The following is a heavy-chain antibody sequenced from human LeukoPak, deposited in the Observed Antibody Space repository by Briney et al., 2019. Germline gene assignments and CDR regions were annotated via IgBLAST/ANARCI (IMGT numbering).Heavy chain of an antibody. J-gene: IGHJ4*02. V-gene: IGHV3-74*01. CDR1: GFTFSSYW. Sequence: GGSLRLSCAASGFTFSSYWMHWVRQAPGKGLVWVSRIDSDGNITSYADSVKGRFAISRDNAKNTLYLQMNSLRAEDTAVYYCARISYDSSGYYDYWGQGTLVTVSS. D-gene: IGHD3-22*01. CDR3: ARISYDSSGYYDY. CDR2: IDSDGNIT.